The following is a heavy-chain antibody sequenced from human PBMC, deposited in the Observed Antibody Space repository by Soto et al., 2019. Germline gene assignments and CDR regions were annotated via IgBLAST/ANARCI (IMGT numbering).Heavy chain of an antibody. CDR1: GFTFSSYG. D-gene: IGHD3-10*01. CDR3: AKTSSGSYYHDAFDI. CDR2: ISYDGSNK. V-gene: IGHV3-30*18. Sequence: VQLVESGGGLVQPGGSLRLSCAASGFTFSSYGMHWVRQAPGKGLEWVAVISYDGSNKYYADSVKGRFTISRDNSKNTLYLQMNSLRAEDTAVYYCAKTSSGSYYHDAFDIWGQGTMVTVSS. J-gene: IGHJ3*02.